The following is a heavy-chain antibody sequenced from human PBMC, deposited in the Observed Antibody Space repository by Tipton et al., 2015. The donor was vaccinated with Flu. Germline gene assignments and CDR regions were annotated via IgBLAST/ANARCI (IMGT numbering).Heavy chain of an antibody. D-gene: IGHD3-22*01. CDR2: MSTSGST. CDR3: ARDSGSGYYYRWDD. J-gene: IGHJ4*02. V-gene: IGHV4-61*02. CDR1: GDSINSVSYY. Sequence: GLVKPSETLSLTCTVSGDSINSVSYYWSWIRQPAGKGLEWIGRMSTSGSTNYNPSLKSRVTISVDTSKNQFSLKLSSVTAADTAVYYCARDSGSGYYYRWDDWGQGTLVTVSS.